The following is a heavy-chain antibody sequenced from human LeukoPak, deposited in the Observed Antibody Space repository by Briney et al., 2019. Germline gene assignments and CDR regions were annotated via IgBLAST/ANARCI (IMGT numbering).Heavy chain of an antibody. CDR2: ISSSSSTK. J-gene: IGHJ4*02. CDR3: AREDTSSGYYDY. Sequence: GGSLRPSCAASGFTFSSYSMNWVRQGPGKGLEWVSYISSSSSTKYYADSVKGRFTISRYNAKNSLYLQMNSLRAEDTAVYYCAREDTSSGYYDYWGQGTLVTVSS. CDR1: GFTFSSYS. D-gene: IGHD3-22*01. V-gene: IGHV3-48*01.